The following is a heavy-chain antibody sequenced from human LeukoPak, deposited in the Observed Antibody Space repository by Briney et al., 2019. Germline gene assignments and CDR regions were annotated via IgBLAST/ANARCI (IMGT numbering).Heavy chain of an antibody. CDR3: ARDRILLTLYYYYYGMDV. D-gene: IGHD3-3*02. Sequence: PSETLSLTCAVYGGSFSGYYWSWIRQPPGKGLEWIGEINHSGSTNYNPSLKSRVTISVDTSKNPFSLKLSSVTAADTAVYYCARDRILLTLYYYYYGMDVWGQGTTVTVSS. CDR2: INHSGST. V-gene: IGHV4-34*01. J-gene: IGHJ6*02. CDR1: GGSFSGYY.